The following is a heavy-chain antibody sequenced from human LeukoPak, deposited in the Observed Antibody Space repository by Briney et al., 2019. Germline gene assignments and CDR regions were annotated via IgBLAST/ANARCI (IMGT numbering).Heavy chain of an antibody. Sequence: SVKVSCKASGGTFSSYAISWVRQAPGQGLEWMGRIIPILGIANYAQKFQGRVTITADKSTSAAYMELSSLRSEDTAVYYCARDRDGYAFDYWGQGTLVTVSS. CDR1: GGTFSSYA. CDR2: IIPILGIA. CDR3: ARDRDGYAFDY. V-gene: IGHV1-69*04. J-gene: IGHJ4*02. D-gene: IGHD5-24*01.